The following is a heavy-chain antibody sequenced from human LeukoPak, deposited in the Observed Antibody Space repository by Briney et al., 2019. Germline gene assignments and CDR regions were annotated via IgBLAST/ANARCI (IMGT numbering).Heavy chain of an antibody. D-gene: IGHD1-26*01. J-gene: IGHJ4*02. Sequence: GGSLRLSCAASGFTFDDYAMHWVRQAPGKGLEWVSGISWNSGSIGYADSVKGRFTISRDNAKNSLYLQMNSLRAEDTALYYCAKDTSVVRATGSVFDYWGQGTLVTVSS. CDR3: AKDTSVVRATGSVFDY. CDR2: ISWNSGSI. CDR1: GFTFDDYA. V-gene: IGHV3-9*01.